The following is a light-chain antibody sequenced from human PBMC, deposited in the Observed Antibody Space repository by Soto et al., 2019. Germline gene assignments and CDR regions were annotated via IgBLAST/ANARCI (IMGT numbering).Light chain of an antibody. Sequence: QSALTQPASVSGSPGQSITSSGTVIGIDFGGYNYVSWYQQHPGKAPKLMIYEVSNRPSGVSNRFSGSKSGNTASLTISGLQAEDEADYYCNSFTTSSTFVFGTGTKVTV. J-gene: IGLJ1*01. CDR1: GIDFGGYNY. CDR2: EVS. CDR3: NSFTTSSTFV. V-gene: IGLV2-14*01.